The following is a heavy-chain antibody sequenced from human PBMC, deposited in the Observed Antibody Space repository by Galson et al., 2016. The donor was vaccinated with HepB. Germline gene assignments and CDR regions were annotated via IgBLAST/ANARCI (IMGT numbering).Heavy chain of an antibody. D-gene: IGHD2-15*01. CDR2: LSQSGRT. V-gene: IGHV4-4*02. CDR1: GGPISSNNW. Sequence: SETLSLTCAVSGGPISSNNWWSWLRQSSDKGLEWIGELSQSGRTNYNPSLKSRVTMSVDKSKNQFSLDLTSVTAADTAVYFCAETAWCYAGGCSTFGVWGQGILVTISS. CDR3: AETAWCYAGGCSTFGV. J-gene: IGHJ3*01.